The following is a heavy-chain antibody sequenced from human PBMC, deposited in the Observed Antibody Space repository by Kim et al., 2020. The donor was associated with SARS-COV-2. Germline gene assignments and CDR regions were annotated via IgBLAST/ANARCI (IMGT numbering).Heavy chain of an antibody. D-gene: IGHD6-19*01. V-gene: IGHV3-74*01. J-gene: IGHJ3*02. CDR3: AVIAVAGFDGFDI. Sequence: TYGALVGGRLTISRDHAKSTLHLEMNSLRVEDTAVYSCAVIAVAGFDGFDIWGQGTMVTVSS.